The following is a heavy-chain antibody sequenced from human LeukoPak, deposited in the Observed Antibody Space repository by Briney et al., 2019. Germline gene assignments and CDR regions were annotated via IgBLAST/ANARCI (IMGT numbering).Heavy chain of an antibody. Sequence: GGSLRLSCAASGFTFSSFAMSWFRQAPGKGLEWVSSISGSGGTTYYADSVKGRFTISRDNSKKTLSLQMNSLRVEDTAIYYCAKDIQLSAWGLGTMVTVSS. V-gene: IGHV3-23*01. CDR3: AKDIQLSA. J-gene: IGHJ3*01. D-gene: IGHD5-24*01. CDR1: GFTFSSFA. CDR2: ISGSGGTT.